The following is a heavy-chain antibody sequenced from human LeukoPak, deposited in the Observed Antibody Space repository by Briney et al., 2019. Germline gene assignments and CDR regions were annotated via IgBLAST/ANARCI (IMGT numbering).Heavy chain of an antibody. CDR2: INPNSGGT. D-gene: IGHD3-16*02. Sequence: ASVKVFCKASGYTFTGYHMHWVRQAPGQGLEWMGWINPNSGGTNYAQKFQGRVTMTRDTSISTAYMELSRLRSDDTAVYYCARDGIMITFGGVIVDFDYWGQGTLVTVSS. J-gene: IGHJ4*02. V-gene: IGHV1-2*02. CDR3: ARDGIMITFGGVIVDFDY. CDR1: GYTFTGYH.